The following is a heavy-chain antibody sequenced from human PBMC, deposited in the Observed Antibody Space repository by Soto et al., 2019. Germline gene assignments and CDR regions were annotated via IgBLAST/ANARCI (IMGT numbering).Heavy chain of an antibody. V-gene: IGHV4-59*01. Sequence: SSETLSLTCTVSGGSISSYYWSWIRQPPGKGLEWIGYIYYSGSTNYNPSLKSRVTISVDTSKNQFSLKLSSVTAADTAVYYCARGPRGTTVTTYYFDYWGQGTLVTVSS. J-gene: IGHJ4*02. CDR1: GGSISSYY. D-gene: IGHD4-17*01. CDR3: ARGPRGTTVTTYYFDY. CDR2: IYYSGST.